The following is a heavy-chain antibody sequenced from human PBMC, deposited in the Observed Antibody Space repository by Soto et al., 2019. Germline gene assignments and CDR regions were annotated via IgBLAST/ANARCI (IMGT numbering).Heavy chain of an antibody. CDR1: VYPLTGYA. J-gene: IGHJ4*02. V-gene: IGHV1-3*01. CDR2: INAGNGNT. Sequence: SVKVSCKALVYPLTGYAMHLVRQAPGQRLEWMGWINAGNGNTKYSQKFQGRVTITRDTSASTAYMEMSSLRSEDTAVYYWARDEQLTWYYFEYWGQGTLVTVSS. D-gene: IGHD6-6*01. CDR3: ARDEQLTWYYFEY.